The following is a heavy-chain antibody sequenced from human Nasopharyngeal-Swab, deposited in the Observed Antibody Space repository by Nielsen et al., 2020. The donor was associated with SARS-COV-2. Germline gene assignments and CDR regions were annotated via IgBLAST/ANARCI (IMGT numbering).Heavy chain of an antibody. J-gene: IGHJ3*02. CDR1: RYNFATYW. D-gene: IGHD6-13*01. Sequence: KVSCKASRYNFATYWIGWVRQMPGEGLRWLGLIYPGDSDTRYSPSLQGQVTISADRSITTAYLQWSSLKASDTAMYYCARLPMRAASGRGAFDIWGQGTMVTVSS. CDR2: IYPGDSDT. CDR3: ARLPMRAASGRGAFDI. V-gene: IGHV5-51*01.